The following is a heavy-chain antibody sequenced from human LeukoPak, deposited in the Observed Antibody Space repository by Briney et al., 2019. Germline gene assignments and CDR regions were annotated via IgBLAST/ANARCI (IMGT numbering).Heavy chain of an antibody. CDR1: GFTFSSYS. J-gene: IGHJ4*02. CDR3: ARDLIVGTWGVYDY. Sequence: GGSLRLSCAASGFTFSSYSMNWVRQAPGKGLEWVSSISSSSSYIYYADSVKGRFTISRDNAKNSLYLQMNSLRAEDTAVYYCARDLIVGTWGVYDYWGQGTLVTVSS. CDR2: ISSSSSYI. V-gene: IGHV3-21*01. D-gene: IGHD1-26*01.